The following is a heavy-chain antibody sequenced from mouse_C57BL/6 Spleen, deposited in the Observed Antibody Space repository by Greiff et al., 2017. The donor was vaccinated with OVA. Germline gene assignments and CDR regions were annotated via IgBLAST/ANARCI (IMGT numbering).Heavy chain of an antibody. CDR1: GFTFSDYY. J-gene: IGHJ2*01. CDR3: ARSIGGFDY. D-gene: IGHD2-14*01. V-gene: IGHV5-16*01. CDR2: INYDGSST. Sequence: DVKLVESEGGLVQPGSSMKLSCTASGFTFSDYYMAWVRQVPEKGLEWVANINYDGSSTYYLDSLKSRFIISRDNAKNILYLQMSSLKSEDTATYYCARSIGGFDYWGQGTTLTVSS.